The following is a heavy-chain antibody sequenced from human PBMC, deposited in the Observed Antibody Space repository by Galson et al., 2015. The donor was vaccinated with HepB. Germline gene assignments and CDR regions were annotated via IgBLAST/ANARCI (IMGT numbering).Heavy chain of an antibody. CDR1: GFTFSNYI. Sequence: SLRLSCAASGFTFSNYIMNWVRQAPGKGLEWVASISSSNDYIYYEDSLKGRFTISRDNAKNSLYLQMNSLRAEDTAVYYCARERGYSSTWYPPSAYSYGMDVWGQGTTVTVSS. CDR2: ISSSNDYI. V-gene: IGHV3-21*01. J-gene: IGHJ6*02. D-gene: IGHD2-2*01. CDR3: ARERGYSSTWYPPSAYSYGMDV.